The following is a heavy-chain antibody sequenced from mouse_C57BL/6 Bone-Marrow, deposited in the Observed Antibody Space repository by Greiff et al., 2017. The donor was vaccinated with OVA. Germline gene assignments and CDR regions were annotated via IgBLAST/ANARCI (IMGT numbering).Heavy chain of an antibody. CDR2: IDPEDGAT. CDR3: TYLHYVYGSKAY. J-gene: IGHJ3*01. Sequence: VQLQQSGAELVRPGASVKLSCTASGFNIKDYYMHWVKQRPEQGLEWIGRIDPEDGATEYAPKFQGKATMTADTSSNTAYLQLSSLTSEDTAVYYCTYLHYVYGSKAYWGQGTLVTVSA. CDR1: GFNIKDYY. D-gene: IGHD1-1*01. V-gene: IGHV14-1*01.